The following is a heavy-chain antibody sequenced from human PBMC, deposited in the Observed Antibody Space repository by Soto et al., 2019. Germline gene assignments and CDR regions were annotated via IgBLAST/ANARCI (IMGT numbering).Heavy chain of an antibody. D-gene: IGHD5-18*01. CDR3: ARDESAMVSPCFDY. V-gene: IGHV1-69*06. CDR1: GGTFSSYA. J-gene: IGHJ4*02. Sequence: ASVKVSCKASGGTFSSYAISWVRQAPGQGLEWMGGIIPIFGTANYAQKFQGRVTITADKSTSTAYMELSSLRSEDTAVYYCARDESAMVSPCFDYWGQVTLVTFSS. CDR2: IIPIFGTA.